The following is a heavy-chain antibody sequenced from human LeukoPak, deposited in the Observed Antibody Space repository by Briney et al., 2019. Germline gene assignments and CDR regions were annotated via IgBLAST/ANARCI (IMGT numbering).Heavy chain of an antibody. CDR1: VYTFTGSY. V-gene: IGHV1-2*02. D-gene: IGHD3-9*01. Sequence: ASVKVSCKPSVYTFTGSYIHWVRQAPGQGLEWMGWINPDSGVTKYAQNFQGRVTMTRDTSISTASMEMRSLKSDDTAVYYCARDRDRYDILAGLRWGEGTLVTVSS. J-gene: IGHJ4*02. CDR2: INPDSGVT. CDR3: ARDRDRYDILAGLR.